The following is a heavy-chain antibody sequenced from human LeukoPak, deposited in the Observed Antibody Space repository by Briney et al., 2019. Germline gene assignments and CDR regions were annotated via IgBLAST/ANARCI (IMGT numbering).Heavy chain of an antibody. Sequence: ASVKVSCKASGYTFTSYGTSWVRQAPGQGLEWMVWISAYNGNTNYAQKLQGRVTMTTDTSTSTAYMELRRLRSDDTAVYYCARVPYSSSWFYYYSTTDVWGKGTTVTISS. CDR2: ISAYNGNT. J-gene: IGHJ6*03. V-gene: IGHV1-18*01. D-gene: IGHD6-13*01. CDR3: ARVPYSSSWFYYYSTTDV. CDR1: GYTFTSYG.